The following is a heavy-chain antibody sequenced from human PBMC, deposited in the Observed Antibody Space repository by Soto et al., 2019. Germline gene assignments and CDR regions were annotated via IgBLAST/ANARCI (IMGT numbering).Heavy chain of an antibody. CDR2: ITYSGDYK. CDR1: GFAFSSFA. J-gene: IGHJ6*01. D-gene: IGHD4-4*01. V-gene: IGHV3-21*01. Sequence: GGSLRLSGAASGFAFSSFAINWVFHAPVNGLEWVSSITYSGDYKYYSDSVKGRFTISRDNAKNSVFLQMDSLRADDTALYFCARDSKNRQEGMDVWGHGIAVPVSS. CDR3: ARDSKNRQEGMDV.